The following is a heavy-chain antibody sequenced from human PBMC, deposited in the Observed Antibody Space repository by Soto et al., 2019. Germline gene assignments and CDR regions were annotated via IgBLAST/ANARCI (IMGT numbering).Heavy chain of an antibody. CDR2: ISAYNGNT. J-gene: IGHJ4*02. D-gene: IGHD1-26*01. V-gene: IGHV1-18*01. Sequence: SLKGYWKGSGYTITRYGVGWVRQAPGQGLEWMGWISAYNGNTNYAQKLQGRVTMTTDTSTSTAYMELRSLRSDDTAVYYCARSKRERLNYWGQGTLGTVSS. CDR1: GYTITRYG. CDR3: ARSKRERLNY.